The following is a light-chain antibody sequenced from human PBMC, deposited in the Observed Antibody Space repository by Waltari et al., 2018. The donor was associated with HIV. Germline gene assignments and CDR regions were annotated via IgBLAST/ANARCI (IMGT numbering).Light chain of an antibody. Sequence: QSVLTQPPSASGTPGQRVTISCSGSSSNIGSNTVNWYQQLPGTAPKLLIYSNNQRTPGVPDRFSGSKSGTSASLAISGLQSEDEADYYCAAWDDSLNGVVFGGGTKLTVL. J-gene: IGLJ2*01. CDR3: AAWDDSLNGVV. CDR1: SSNIGSNT. V-gene: IGLV1-44*01. CDR2: SNN.